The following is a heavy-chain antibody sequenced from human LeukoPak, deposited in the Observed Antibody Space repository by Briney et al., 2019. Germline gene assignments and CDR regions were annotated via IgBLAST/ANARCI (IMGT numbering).Heavy chain of an antibody. D-gene: IGHD3-3*01. Sequence: PGGSLRLSCAASGFTVSSNYMSWVRQAPGKGLEWVSAISGSGGSTYYADSVKGRFTISRDNSKNTLYLQMNSLRAEDTAVYYCAKDRKQGSITIFGVVFDYWGQGTLVTVSS. CDR1: GFTVSSNY. CDR3: AKDRKQGSITIFGVVFDY. V-gene: IGHV3-23*01. J-gene: IGHJ4*02. CDR2: ISGSGGST.